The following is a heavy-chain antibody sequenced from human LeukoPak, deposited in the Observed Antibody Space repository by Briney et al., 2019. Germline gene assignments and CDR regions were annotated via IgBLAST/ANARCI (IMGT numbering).Heavy chain of an antibody. J-gene: IGHJ5*02. Sequence: GGSLRLSCAASGFTFSSYWMSWDRQAPGKGLEWVANVKQDGSEKFYVDSVKGRFTIFRDNAKNSLYLQMNSLRDEDTAVYYCARAHISPNWFDPWGQGTLVTVSS. CDR2: VKQDGSEK. V-gene: IGHV3-7*04. CDR3: ARAHISPNWFDP. CDR1: GFTFSSYW.